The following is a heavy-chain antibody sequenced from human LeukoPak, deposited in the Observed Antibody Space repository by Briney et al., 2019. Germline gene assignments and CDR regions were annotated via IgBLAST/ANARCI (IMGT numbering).Heavy chain of an antibody. CDR3: ATGSRGYSYGYGRINARGALDY. Sequence: GASVKVSCKASGYTFTGYYMHWVRQAPGQGLEWMGWINPNSGGTNYAQKFQGRVTMTRDTSISTAYMELSRLRSDDTAVYYCATGSRGYSYGYGRINARGALDYWGQGTLVTVSS. CDR2: INPNSGGT. J-gene: IGHJ4*02. V-gene: IGHV1-2*02. D-gene: IGHD5-18*01. CDR1: GYTFTGYY.